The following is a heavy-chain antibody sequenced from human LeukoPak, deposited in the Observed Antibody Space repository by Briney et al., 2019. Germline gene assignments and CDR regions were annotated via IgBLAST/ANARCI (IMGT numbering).Heavy chain of an antibody. V-gene: IGHV1-69*05. Sequence: SVKVSCKASGGTFSSYAISWVRQAPGQGLEWMGRIIPIFGTADYAQKFQGRATITTDESTSTAYMELSSLRSEDTAVYYCARDHRAYYYDSSGFFDYWGQGTLVTVSS. CDR2: IIPIFGTA. D-gene: IGHD3-22*01. CDR1: GGTFSSYA. J-gene: IGHJ4*02. CDR3: ARDHRAYYYDSSGFFDY.